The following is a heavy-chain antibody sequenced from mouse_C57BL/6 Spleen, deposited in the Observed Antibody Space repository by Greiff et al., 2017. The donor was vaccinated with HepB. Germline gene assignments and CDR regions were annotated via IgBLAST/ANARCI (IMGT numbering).Heavy chain of an antibody. CDR3: ARAGTYYSNNFDY. J-gene: IGHJ2*01. D-gene: IGHD2-5*01. Sequence: DVMLVESGGGLVKPGGSLKLSCAASGFTFSDYGMHWVRQAPEKGLEWVAYISSGSSTIYYADTVKGRFTISRDNAKNTLFLQMTSLRSEDTAMYYCARAGTYYSNNFDYWGQGTTLTVSS. V-gene: IGHV5-17*01. CDR1: GFTFSDYG. CDR2: ISSGSSTI.